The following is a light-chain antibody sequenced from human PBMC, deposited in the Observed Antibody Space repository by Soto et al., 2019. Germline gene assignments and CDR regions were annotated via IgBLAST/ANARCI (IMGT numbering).Light chain of an antibody. J-gene: IGKJ5*01. CDR1: QSITSSY. CDR2: GSS. CDR3: RQYGSSPIT. Sequence: EIVLTQSPGTLSLSPGERATLSCRASQSITSSYLAWYQQKPGQAPRLLIYGSSSRATGIPDRFSGSESGTDFTLTISRLEPEDFAVYYCRQYGSSPITFGQGTRLEIK. V-gene: IGKV3-20*01.